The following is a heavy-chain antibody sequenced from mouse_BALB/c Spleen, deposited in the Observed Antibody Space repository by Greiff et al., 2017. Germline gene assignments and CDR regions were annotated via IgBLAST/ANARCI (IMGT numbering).Heavy chain of an antibody. J-gene: IGHJ2*01. CDR1: GFNIKDTY. Sequence: VHVKQSGAELVKPGASVKLSCTASGFNIKDTYMHWVKQRPEQGLEWIGRIDPANGNTKYDPKFQGKATITADTSSNTAYLQLSSLTSEDTAVYYCARNDGDFDYWGQGTTLTVSS. CDR3: ARNDGDFDY. V-gene: IGHV14-3*02. D-gene: IGHD2-12*01. CDR2: IDPANGNT.